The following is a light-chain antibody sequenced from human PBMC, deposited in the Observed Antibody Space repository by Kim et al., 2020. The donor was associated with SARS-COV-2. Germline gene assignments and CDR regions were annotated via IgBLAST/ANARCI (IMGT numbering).Light chain of an antibody. Sequence: QSVLTQPPSVFGAPRQRVTISCTGSSSNIGAGYDVHWYQQFPGTAPRLLIYGSTNRPSGVPDRFSGSKSDTSASLAITGLQAEDEADYFCQSYDNSLGGYVFATGTKVTVL. CDR2: GST. CDR1: SSNIGAGYD. J-gene: IGLJ1*01. CDR3: QSYDNSLGGYV. V-gene: IGLV1-40*01.